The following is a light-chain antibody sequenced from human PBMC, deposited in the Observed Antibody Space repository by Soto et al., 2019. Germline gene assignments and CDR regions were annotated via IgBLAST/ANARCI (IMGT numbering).Light chain of an antibody. CDR3: QQRGNWPRIT. CDR2: DAS. CDR1: QSVSSY. V-gene: IGKV3-11*01. J-gene: IGKJ5*01. Sequence: EIVLTQSPATLSLSPGERATLSRRASQSVSSYLAWYQQKPGQAPRLLIYDASNRATGIPARFSGSGSGTDFTLTIGSLEPEDFAVYYCQQRGNWPRITFGQGTRLEIK.